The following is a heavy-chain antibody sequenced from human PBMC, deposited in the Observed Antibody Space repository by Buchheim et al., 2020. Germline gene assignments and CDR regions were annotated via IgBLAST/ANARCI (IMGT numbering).Heavy chain of an antibody. V-gene: IGHV1-69*08. CDR1: GGTFSSYT. Sequence: QVQLVQSGAEVKKPGSSVKVSCKASGGTFSSYTISWVRQAPGQGLEWMGRIIPILGIANYAQKFQGRVTITADKSTSTAYMELSSLRSEDTAVYYCARDTIFGVVIAPLHYGMDVWGQGTT. CDR3: ARDTIFGVVIAPLHYGMDV. J-gene: IGHJ6*02. CDR2: IIPILGIA. D-gene: IGHD3-3*01.